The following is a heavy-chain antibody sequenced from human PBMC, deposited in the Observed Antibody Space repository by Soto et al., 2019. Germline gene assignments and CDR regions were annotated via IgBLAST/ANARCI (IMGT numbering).Heavy chain of an antibody. J-gene: IGHJ3*02. D-gene: IGHD3-22*01. Sequence: PGGSLRLSCAASGFTFSSYGMHWVRQAPGKGLEWVAVIWYDGSNKYYADSVKGRFTISRDNSKNTLYLQMNSLRAEDTAVYYCARDGSGYLNDAFDIWGQGTMVTVSS. V-gene: IGHV3-33*01. CDR3: ARDGSGYLNDAFDI. CDR1: GFTFSSYG. CDR2: IWYDGSNK.